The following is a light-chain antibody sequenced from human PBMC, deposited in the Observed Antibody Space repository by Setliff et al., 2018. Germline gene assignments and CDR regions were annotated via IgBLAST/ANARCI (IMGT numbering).Light chain of an antibody. Sequence: QSALTQPASVSGSPGQSITIYCIGSSSDIGAYDYVAWYQQHPGKAPKLMIYDVSYRPSGVSHRFSASKSGNTASLTISGLQVEDEADYYCSSYSTRTSLDVFGTGTKVTVL. CDR2: DVS. CDR1: SSDIGAYDY. J-gene: IGLJ1*01. V-gene: IGLV2-14*03. CDR3: SSYSTRTSLDV.